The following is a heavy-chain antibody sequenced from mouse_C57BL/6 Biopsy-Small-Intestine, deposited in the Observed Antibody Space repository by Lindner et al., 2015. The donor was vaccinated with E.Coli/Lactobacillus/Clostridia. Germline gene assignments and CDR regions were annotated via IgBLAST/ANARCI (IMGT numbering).Heavy chain of an antibody. V-gene: IGHV1S29*02. D-gene: IGHD2-13*01. Sequence: SVKVSCKASGYSFTSYDINWVRQATGQGLEWMGWMNPYSGFTGYAQKFKGRVTMTRNTSISTAYMELSSLRSEDTAVYYCARGDWNDAGFDYWGQGTLVTVSS. CDR3: ARGDWNDAGFDY. CDR2: MNPYSGFT. CDR1: GYSFTSYD. J-gene: IGHJ4*01.